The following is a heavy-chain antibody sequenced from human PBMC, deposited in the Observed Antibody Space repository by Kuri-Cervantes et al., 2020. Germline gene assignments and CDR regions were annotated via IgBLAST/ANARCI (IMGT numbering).Heavy chain of an antibody. J-gene: IGHJ3*02. Sequence: ASVKVSCKASGYNFSSYGVSWVRQAPGHGLEWIGWMNPNSGNTGYAQKFQGRVTMTRNTSISTAYMELSSLRAEDTALYHCARVGNVWDAFDIWGQGTMVTVSS. CDR1: GYNFSSYG. CDR3: ARVGNVWDAFDI. V-gene: IGHV1-8*01. CDR2: MNPNSGNT. D-gene: IGHD2-8*01.